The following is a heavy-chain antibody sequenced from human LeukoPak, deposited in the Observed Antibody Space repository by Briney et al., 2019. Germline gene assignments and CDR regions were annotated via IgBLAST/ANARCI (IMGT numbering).Heavy chain of an antibody. D-gene: IGHD2-21*01. Sequence: GESLKISCEGSGYDFAHYWIAWVRQMPGKGLEWMGIIYPGDSDTRYSPSFQGQITISADKSISAAYLQWSSLKASDNAIYYCARHRSLSGDRYHDYWGQGTLVTVSS. CDR2: IYPGDSDT. V-gene: IGHV5-51*01. CDR1: GYDFAHYW. CDR3: ARHRSLSGDRYHDY. J-gene: IGHJ4*02.